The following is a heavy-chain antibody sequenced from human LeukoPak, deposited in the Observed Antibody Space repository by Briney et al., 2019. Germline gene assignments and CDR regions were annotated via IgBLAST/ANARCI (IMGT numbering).Heavy chain of an antibody. Sequence: ASVKVSCKVSGYTLTELSMHWVRQAPGKGLEWMGGFDPEDGETIYAQKFQGRVTMTEDTSTDTAYMELSSLRSEDTAVYYCATRFCSSTSCYASLDYWGQGTLVTVSS. V-gene: IGHV1-24*01. CDR1: GYTLTELS. CDR3: ATRFCSSTSCYASLDY. J-gene: IGHJ4*02. D-gene: IGHD2-2*01. CDR2: FDPEDGET.